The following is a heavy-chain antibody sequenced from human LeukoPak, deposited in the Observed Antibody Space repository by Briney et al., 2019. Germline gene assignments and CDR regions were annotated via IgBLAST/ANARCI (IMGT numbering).Heavy chain of an antibody. J-gene: IGHJ3*02. CDR2: INAGNGDT. Sequence: ASVKVSCKASEYTFTSYAIHWVRQAPGQRLEWMGWINAGNGDTKYSQEFQGRLTITRDTSATTAYMELSSLTSEDMAVYYCARRRYSGGKIRGAFDIWGQGTMVTVSS. V-gene: IGHV1-3*03. D-gene: IGHD4-23*01. CDR1: EYTFTSYA. CDR3: ARRRYSGGKIRGAFDI.